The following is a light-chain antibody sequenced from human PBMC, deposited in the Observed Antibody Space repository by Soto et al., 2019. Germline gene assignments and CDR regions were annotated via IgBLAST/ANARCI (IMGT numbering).Light chain of an antibody. V-gene: IGKV3-15*01. CDR2: GAS. CDR1: QSISSK. J-gene: IGKJ5*01. CDR3: QQYDTWRRIS. Sequence: EIVLTQSPATLSVSPGERVTLSCRASQSISSKLGWYQQRPGQAHRLLIYGASTRATGIPARFSGSGSGTEFTLTISSLQAEDFAVYDGQQYDTWRRISFGQGTRLEIK.